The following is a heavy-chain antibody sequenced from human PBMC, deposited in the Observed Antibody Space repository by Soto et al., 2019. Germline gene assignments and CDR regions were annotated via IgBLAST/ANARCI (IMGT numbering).Heavy chain of an antibody. CDR1: GYSFDSYW. CDR2: IYPGDSDT. V-gene: IGHV5-51*01. D-gene: IGHD3-10*01. Sequence: PGESLKISCKGFGYSFDSYWIGWVRQMPGKGLEWMGVIYPGDSDTRYSPSFQGQVTISADKFISTAYLQWRSLEASDTAMYYCARNQLRQFYYGMDVWGQGTTVTVSS. J-gene: IGHJ6*02. CDR3: ARNQLRQFYYGMDV.